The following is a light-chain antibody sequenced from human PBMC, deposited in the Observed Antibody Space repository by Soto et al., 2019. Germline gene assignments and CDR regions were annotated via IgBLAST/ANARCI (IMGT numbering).Light chain of an antibody. CDR2: GAS. J-gene: IGKJ1*01. V-gene: IGKV3-15*01. Sequence: EILVTQSPATLSLSPGERATLSCRASQSVSSYLAWYQHKPGQAPRLLIYGASTRATGIPARFSGSGSGTEFTLTISSLQSEDFAVYYCQQYNNWPPTFGQGTKVDIK. CDR1: QSVSSY. CDR3: QQYNNWPPT.